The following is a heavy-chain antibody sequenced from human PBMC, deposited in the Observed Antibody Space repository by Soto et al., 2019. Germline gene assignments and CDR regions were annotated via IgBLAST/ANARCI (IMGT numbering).Heavy chain of an antibody. V-gene: IGHV3-30-3*01. CDR2: ISYDGSNK. D-gene: IGHD2-15*01. J-gene: IGHJ4*02. CDR3: ARDYCSGGSCFAD. CDR1: GFTFSSYA. Sequence: QVQLVESGGGVVQPGRSLRLSCAASGFTFSSYAMHWVRQAPGKGLEWVAVISYDGSNKYYADSVKGRFTISRDNSKNTLYLQMNNLRAEDTAVYYCARDYCSGGSCFADWGQGTLVTVSS.